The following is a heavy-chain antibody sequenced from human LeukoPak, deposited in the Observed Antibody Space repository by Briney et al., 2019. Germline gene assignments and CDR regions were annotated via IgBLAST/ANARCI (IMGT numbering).Heavy chain of an antibody. CDR3: ARVRGSWYYFDY. J-gene: IGHJ4*02. V-gene: IGHV4-4*02. Sequence: SETLSLTCAASGGSISSNNWWSWVRQPPGKGLEWIGEIYHSGSTNYNPSLKSRVTISVDKSKNRFSLKLSSVTAADTAVYYCARVRGSWYYFDYWGQGTLVTVSS. D-gene: IGHD6-19*01. CDR1: GGSISSNNW. CDR2: IYHSGST.